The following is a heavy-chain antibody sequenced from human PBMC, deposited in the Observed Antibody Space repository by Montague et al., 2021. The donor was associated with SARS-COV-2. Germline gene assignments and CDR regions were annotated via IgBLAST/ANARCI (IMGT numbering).Heavy chain of an antibody. V-gene: IGHV4-4*07. CDR1: GGSISSYY. Sequence: SETLSLTCTVSGGSISSYYWSWIRQPAGKGLEWIGLIHSSGGTNYNPSLKSRLTMSVDSSANQFSLKLTSVTAADTAVYYCARDYYDSTGLNWFDPWGQGLLVTVSS. CDR2: IHSSGGT. CDR3: ARDYYDSTGLNWFDP. J-gene: IGHJ5*02. D-gene: IGHD3-22*01.